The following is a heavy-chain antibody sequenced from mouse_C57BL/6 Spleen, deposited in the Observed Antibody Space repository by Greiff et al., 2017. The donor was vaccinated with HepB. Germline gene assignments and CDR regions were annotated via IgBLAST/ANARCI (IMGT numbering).Heavy chain of an antibody. J-gene: IGHJ2*01. CDR1: GYTFTSYW. Sequence: VQLQQSGAELVKAGASVKMSCKASGYTFTSYWMHWVKQRLGQGLEWFAETNPTNGRTYYNEKFKSKATLTVDKSSSTAYMLLSGPTFEDSAVYYCASIKKIVATYVDYWGQGTTLTVSS. CDR3: ASIKKIVATYVDY. D-gene: IGHD1-1*01. V-gene: IGHV1S81*02. CDR2: TNPTNGRT.